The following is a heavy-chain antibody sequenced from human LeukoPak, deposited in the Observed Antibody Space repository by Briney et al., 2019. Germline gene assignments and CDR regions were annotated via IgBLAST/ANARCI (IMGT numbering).Heavy chain of an antibody. CDR3: ARHAPLVRGVIYYFDH. J-gene: IGHJ4*02. CDR2: IYPGDSDT. CDR1: GCSFTSYW. D-gene: IGHD3-10*01. V-gene: IGHV5-51*01. Sequence: GESLKISCKGSGCSFTSYWIGWVRQMPGKGLEWMGIIYPGDSDTRYSPSFQGQVTISADKSISTAYLQWGSLKASGTAMYYCARHAPLVRGVIYYFDHWGQGTLVTVSS.